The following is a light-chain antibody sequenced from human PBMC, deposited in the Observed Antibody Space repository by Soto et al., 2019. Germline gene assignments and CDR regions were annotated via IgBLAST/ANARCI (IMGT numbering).Light chain of an antibody. CDR2: DAS. Sequence: IQMTQSPSSLSTSVGDRVTITCQASQDIKNYLIWYQHKAGRAPKLLIYDASTLETGVSSRFSGSGSGTHFTLTMSCLQPEDIATYYCQQFDSVPCTFGQGTKLEMK. J-gene: IGKJ2*02. V-gene: IGKV1-33*01. CDR1: QDIKNY. CDR3: QQFDSVPCT.